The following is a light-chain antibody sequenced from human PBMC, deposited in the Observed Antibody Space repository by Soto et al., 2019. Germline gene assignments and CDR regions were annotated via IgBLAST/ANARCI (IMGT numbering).Light chain of an antibody. CDR2: GAS. V-gene: IGKV3-20*01. Sequence: EIVLTQSPGTLSLSPGERATLSCRASQSVSSSYLAWYQQKLGQAPRLLIYGASSRATGIPDMFSGSGFGTDFALTVSSLEPGDFAVYCCQQYGIAPVLTFGVGTMVEIK. CDR3: QQYGIAPVLT. CDR1: QSVSSSY. J-gene: IGKJ4*01.